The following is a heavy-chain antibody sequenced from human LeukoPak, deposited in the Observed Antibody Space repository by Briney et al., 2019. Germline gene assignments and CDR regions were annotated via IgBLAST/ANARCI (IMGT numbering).Heavy chain of an antibody. CDR3: AREGMQLYDY. CDR1: GFTFSSYS. V-gene: IGHV3-21*01. Sequence: GGSLRLSCAASGFTFSSYSMNWVRQAPGKGLEWVSSISSSSSYIYYADSVKGRYTISRDNAKNSLYLQMNSLRAEDTAVYYCAREGMQLYDYWGQGTLVTVSS. CDR2: ISSSSSYI. J-gene: IGHJ4*02. D-gene: IGHD5-18*01.